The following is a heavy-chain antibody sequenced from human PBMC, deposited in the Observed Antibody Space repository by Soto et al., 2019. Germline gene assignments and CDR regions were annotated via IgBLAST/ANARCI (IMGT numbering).Heavy chain of an antibody. CDR2: INAANGDT. CDR3: ARRCVLLPAVQTNYYYYSAKDV. CDR1: GFTFTNYG. V-gene: IGHV1-3*01. D-gene: IGHD2-2*01. J-gene: IGHJ6*02. Sequence: ASVKVSCKASGFTFTNYGIHWVRQAHGQSPDWMGGINAANGDTKYSKKFQGRVTITRDTSVSTAYMELTSLRSEDTAVYYCARRCVLLPAVQTNYYYYSAKDVWGQGTRVTVSS.